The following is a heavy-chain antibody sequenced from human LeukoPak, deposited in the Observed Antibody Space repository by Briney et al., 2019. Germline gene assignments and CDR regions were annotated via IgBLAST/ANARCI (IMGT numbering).Heavy chain of an antibody. D-gene: IGHD6-19*01. CDR3: ARQRRSSGWPNDY. CDR1: GYSFTSYW. J-gene: IGHJ4*02. V-gene: IGHV5-51*01. CDR2: IYPDDSDT. Sequence: GESLKISCKGSGYSFTSYWIAWVRQMPGEGLEWMGIIYPDDSDTRYSPSFQGQVTITADKSISTAYLQWSSLKASDNAMYYCARQRRSSGWPNDYWGQGTLVTVSP.